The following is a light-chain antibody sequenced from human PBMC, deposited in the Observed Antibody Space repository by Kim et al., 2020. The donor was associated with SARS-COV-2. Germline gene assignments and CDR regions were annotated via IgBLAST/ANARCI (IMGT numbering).Light chain of an antibody. CDR2: KAS. V-gene: IGKV1-5*03. CDR1: QIISSW. Sequence: SASVGDRVTITCRASQIISSWLAWYQQKPGKAPNLLIYKASSLESGVPSRFSGSGSGTEFTLTISSLQPDDFATYYCQQYNSYPTFGQGTKVDIK. J-gene: IGKJ1*01. CDR3: QQYNSYPT.